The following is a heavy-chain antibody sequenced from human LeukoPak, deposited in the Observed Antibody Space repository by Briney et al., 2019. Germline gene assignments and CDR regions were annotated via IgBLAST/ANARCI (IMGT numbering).Heavy chain of an antibody. CDR3: ARVVNVGSCGSCDYYFGMDV. CDR2: ISSDGSNK. Sequence: GGSLRLSCAVSGFIFSNYALHWVRQAPGKGLEGVAVISSDGSNKYYADSVKGRFTISRDNSKNTLFLQMNYLRADDTAVYYCARVVNVGSCGSCDYYFGMDVWGQGTTVTVSS. J-gene: IGHJ6*02. D-gene: IGHD2-15*01. CDR1: GFIFSNYA. V-gene: IGHV3-30*04.